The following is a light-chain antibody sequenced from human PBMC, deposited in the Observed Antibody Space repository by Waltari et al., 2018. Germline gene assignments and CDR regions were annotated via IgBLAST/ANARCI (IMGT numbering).Light chain of an antibody. V-gene: IGKV1-33*01. CDR1: RDITDY. Sequence: DIQMTQSPSSLSASLGDRVTISCQASRDITDYLNWYHQKPGKAPSLLIYDTSNSESGVPSRFSGTGSGTHFTLTLSGLQPEDIGTYYCQQFDSLPFTFGPGTKVD. CDR3: QQFDSLPFT. CDR2: DTS. J-gene: IGKJ3*01.